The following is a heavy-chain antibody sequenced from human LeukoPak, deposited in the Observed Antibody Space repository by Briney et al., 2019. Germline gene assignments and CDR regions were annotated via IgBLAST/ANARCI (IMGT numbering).Heavy chain of an antibody. V-gene: IGHV3-7*03. CDR1: GFTVSSNY. CDR3: ARGTPCDY. J-gene: IGHJ4*02. CDR2: INQDGSEK. Sequence: PGGSLRLSCAASGFTVSSNYLSWVRKAPGKGLQWVANINQDGSEKHYVDSVKGRFTISRDNAKNSLYLQMNSLRAEDTAVYYCARGTPCDYWGQGTLVTVSS.